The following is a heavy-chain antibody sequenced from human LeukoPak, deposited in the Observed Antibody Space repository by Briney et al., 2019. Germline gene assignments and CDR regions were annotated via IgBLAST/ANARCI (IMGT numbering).Heavy chain of an antibody. CDR2: IYHSGST. Sequence: SETLSLTCTVSGYSISSSYYWGWIRQPPGKGLEWIGSIYHSGSTYYNPSLKSRVTISVDTSKNQFSLKLSSVTAADTAVYYCARGGSYYYGSGSYSVVYWSQGTLVTVSS. V-gene: IGHV4-38-2*02. D-gene: IGHD3-10*01. J-gene: IGHJ4*02. CDR3: ARGGSYYYGSGSYSVVY. CDR1: GYSISSSYY.